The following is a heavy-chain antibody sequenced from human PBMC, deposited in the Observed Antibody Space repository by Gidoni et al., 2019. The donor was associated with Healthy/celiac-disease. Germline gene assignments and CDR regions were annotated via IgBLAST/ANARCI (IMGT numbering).Heavy chain of an antibody. D-gene: IGHD3-10*01. CDR2: ISANKCNT. CDR1: GYTFTGYG. J-gene: IGHJ6*02. V-gene: IGHV1-18*01. CDR3: ARVAGPNYYYGMDV. Sequence: QVQLVQSGAEVKKPGASVTVSCTASGYTFTGYGINWVRQAPGQGLDWMGWISANKCNTNYAQKLQGRVTMTTDTSTSTAYMELRSLRSDDTAVYYCARVAGPNYYYGMDVWGQGTTVTVSS.